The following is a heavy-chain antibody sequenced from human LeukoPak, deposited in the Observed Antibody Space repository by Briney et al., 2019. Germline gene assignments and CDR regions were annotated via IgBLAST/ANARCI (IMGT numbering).Heavy chain of an antibody. V-gene: IGHV4-59*01. D-gene: IGHD1-26*01. CDR3: DWELGH. J-gene: IGHJ4*02. CDR1: GGSIGNFF. CDR2: IYENGRT. Sequence: SETLSLTCTVSGGSIGNFFWSWIRHSPGEGLEWIGFIYENGRTSYNPSLKSRVTISVDMSKNQFSLRLTSMTAADTAVYSRDWELGHWGRGILVTVTS.